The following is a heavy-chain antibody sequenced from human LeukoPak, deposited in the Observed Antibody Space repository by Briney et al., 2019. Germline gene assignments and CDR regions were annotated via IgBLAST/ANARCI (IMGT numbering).Heavy chain of an antibody. D-gene: IGHD3-3*01. CDR1: GYTFTGYY. CDR2: INPNSGGT. V-gene: IGHV1-2*02. Sequence: ASVKVSCKASGYTFTGYYMHWVRQAPGQGLEWMGWINPNSGGTNYAQKFQGRVTMTRDTSISTAYMELSRLRSDDTAVYYCARLGVQGYYDFWRGYDPGFDYWGQGTLVTVSS. CDR3: ARLGVQGYYDFWRGYDPGFDY. J-gene: IGHJ4*02.